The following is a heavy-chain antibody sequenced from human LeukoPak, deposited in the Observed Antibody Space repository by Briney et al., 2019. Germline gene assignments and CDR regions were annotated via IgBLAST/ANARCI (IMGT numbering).Heavy chain of an antibody. CDR1: GGSISSYY. D-gene: IGHD3-22*01. J-gene: IGHJ4*02. V-gene: IGHV4-4*07. CDR3: ARAGYYYDSSGYYSFDY. Sequence: PSETLSLTCTVSGGSISSYYWSWIRQPAGKGLEWIGRIYTSGSTNYNPSLKSRVTISVDTSKNQFSLKLSSVTAADTAVYYCARAGYYYDSSGYYSFDYWGQGTLVTVSS. CDR2: IYTSGST.